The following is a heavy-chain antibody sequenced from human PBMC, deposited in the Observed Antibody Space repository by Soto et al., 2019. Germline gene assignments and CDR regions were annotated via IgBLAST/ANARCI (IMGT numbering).Heavy chain of an antibody. CDR2: INPSHAST. D-gene: IGHD2-15*01. V-gene: IGHV1-46*03. J-gene: IGHJ4*02. Sequence: QVQLVQSGAEVKKPGASVRVCCEASGYTFTTYFINWVRQAPGQGPEWMGIINPSHASTTYAQKFQGRVTMTRDTSTTTVYLEVSSLTSEDTVVYFCAREGPRDDYSKHFDYWGQGTLVTVSS. CDR1: GYTFTTYF. CDR3: AREGPRDDYSKHFDY.